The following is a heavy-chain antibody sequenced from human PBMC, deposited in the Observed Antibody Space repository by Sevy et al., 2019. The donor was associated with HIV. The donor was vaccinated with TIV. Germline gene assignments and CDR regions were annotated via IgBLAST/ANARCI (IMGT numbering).Heavy chain of an antibody. Sequence: GGSLRLSCAASEFTFSSYAMHWVRQAPGKGLEWVAVISYDGSNKYYADSVKGRFTISRDNSKNTLYLQMNSLRAEDTAVYYCARAAYCGGDCYLYYFDYWGQGTLVTVSS. CDR1: EFTFSSYA. D-gene: IGHD2-21*02. CDR3: ARAAYCGGDCYLYYFDY. CDR2: ISYDGSNK. J-gene: IGHJ4*02. V-gene: IGHV3-30-3*01.